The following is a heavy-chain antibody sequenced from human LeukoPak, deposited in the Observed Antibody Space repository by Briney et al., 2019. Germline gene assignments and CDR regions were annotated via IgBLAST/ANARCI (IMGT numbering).Heavy chain of an antibody. Sequence: SGPTLVKPTQTLTLTCTFSGFSLSTSGVGVGWIRQPPGKALEWLSLIYWDDDKRYSPSLKSRLTIIKDTSKNQVVLTMTNMDPVDTATYYCAHKGGYSYGSGGYYFDYWGQGTLVTVSS. J-gene: IGHJ4*02. V-gene: IGHV2-5*02. CDR1: GFSLSTSGVG. D-gene: IGHD5-18*01. CDR2: IYWDDDK. CDR3: AHKGGYSYGSGGYYFDY.